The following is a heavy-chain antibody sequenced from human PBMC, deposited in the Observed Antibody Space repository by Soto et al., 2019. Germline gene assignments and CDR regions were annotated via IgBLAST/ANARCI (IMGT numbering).Heavy chain of an antibody. D-gene: IGHD4-17*01. CDR3: ARLATSTVTTSIWFDP. V-gene: IGHV4-39*01. Sequence: QLQLQESGPGLVKPSETLSLTCTVSGGSISSSSYYWGWIRQPPGKGLEWIGSIYYSGSTYYNPSLTSRVTMSQGTSKNQFSLVLSSVTAADTGVYYCARLATSTVTTSIWFDPWGQGTLVTVSS. CDR1: GGSISSSSYY. J-gene: IGHJ5*02. CDR2: IYYSGST.